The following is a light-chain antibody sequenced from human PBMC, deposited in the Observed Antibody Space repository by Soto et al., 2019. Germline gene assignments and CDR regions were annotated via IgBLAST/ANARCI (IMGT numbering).Light chain of an antibody. CDR3: CSYAGDSTFFV. V-gene: IGLV2-23*02. Sequence: QSVLTQPASMSGSPGQSITISCTGTSSDVGSYYPVSWFQQHPGKAPKLIIYEVNKRPSGVSDRFSGSKSGNTASLTISGRQAADEAEYYCCSYAGDSTFFVFGTGTKVTVL. CDR2: EVN. CDR1: SSDVGSYYP. J-gene: IGLJ1*01.